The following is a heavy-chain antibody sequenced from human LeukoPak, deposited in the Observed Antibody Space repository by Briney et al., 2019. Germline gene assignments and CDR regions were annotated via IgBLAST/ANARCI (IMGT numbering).Heavy chain of an antibody. CDR3: AREGRITMVRGVTRTFTFDY. Sequence: GGSLRLSCAASGFTFSSYGMHWVRQAPGKGLEWVAVIWYDGSNKYYADSVKGRFTISRVNSKNTLYLQMNSLRAEDTAVYYCAREGRITMVRGVTRTFTFDYWGQGTLVTVSS. CDR2: IWYDGSNK. CDR1: GFTFSSYG. D-gene: IGHD3-10*01. J-gene: IGHJ4*02. V-gene: IGHV3-33*01.